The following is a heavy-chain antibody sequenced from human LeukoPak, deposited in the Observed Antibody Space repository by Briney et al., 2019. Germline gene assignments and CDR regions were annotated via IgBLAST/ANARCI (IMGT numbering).Heavy chain of an antibody. J-gene: IGHJ6*02. D-gene: IGHD6-13*01. V-gene: IGHV7-4-1*02. Sequence: GASVKVSCKASGYTFTSYDINWVRQAPGQGLEWMGWINTNTGNPTYAQGFTGRFVFSLDTSVSTAYLQISSLKAEDTAVYYCARDWAAGTPYYYYYYGMDVWGQGTTVTVSS. CDR3: ARDWAAGTPYYYYYYGMDV. CDR2: INTNTGNP. CDR1: GYTFTSYD.